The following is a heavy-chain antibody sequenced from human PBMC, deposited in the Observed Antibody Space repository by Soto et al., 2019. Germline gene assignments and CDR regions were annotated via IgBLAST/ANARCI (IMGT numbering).Heavy chain of an antibody. V-gene: IGHV3-33*01. CDR1: GITFSSYG. Sequence: SRRLSCAASGITFSSYGMHWVLQAPGKWLEGGAVIWYDGINKYYADSVKGRFTNSRDNSKNTLYLQMNSLRAEDTAVYYCARDCSGGSCYHFDYWGQGTLVTVSS. CDR2: IWYDGINK. J-gene: IGHJ4*02. D-gene: IGHD2-15*01. CDR3: ARDCSGGSCYHFDY.